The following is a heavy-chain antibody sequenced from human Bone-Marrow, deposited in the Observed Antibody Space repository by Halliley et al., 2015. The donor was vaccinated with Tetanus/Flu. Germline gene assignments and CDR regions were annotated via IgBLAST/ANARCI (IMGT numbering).Heavy chain of an antibody. Sequence: YPGDADTPYSPSFQGQVTMSDDKSISTAYLQWSSLKASDTAMYYCARHYYYDSGDYYKGRFYFDYWGQGTLVTVSS. V-gene: IGHV5-51*01. D-gene: IGHD3-10*01. J-gene: IGHJ4*02. CDR3: ARHYYYDSGDYYKGRFYFDY. CDR2: YPGDADT.